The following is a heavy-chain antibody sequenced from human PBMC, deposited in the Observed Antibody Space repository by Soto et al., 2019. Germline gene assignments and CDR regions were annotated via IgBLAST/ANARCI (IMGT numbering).Heavy chain of an antibody. D-gene: IGHD5-18*01. V-gene: IGHV4-59*01. CDR2: INYSGST. CDR3: AREGTAMIFDC. J-gene: IGHJ4*02. Sequence: PSETLSLTCSVSGGSISSYYWSWIRQPPGKGLEWIGYINYSGSTNYNPSLKSRVTISVDTSKNQLSLKVGSVTAADTAVYYCAREGTAMIFDCWGQGTLVTVSS. CDR1: GGSISSYY.